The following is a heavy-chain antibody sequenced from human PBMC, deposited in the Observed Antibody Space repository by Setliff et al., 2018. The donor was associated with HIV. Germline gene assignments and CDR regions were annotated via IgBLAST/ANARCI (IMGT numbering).Heavy chain of an antibody. CDR2: INCNAGNP. J-gene: IGHJ6*03. Sequence: ASVKVSCKASGYSLTSYSITWVRQAPGQGLEWMGCINCNAGNPTYAHGFTGRFVFSVDTPVSTAYLRIFNLKAEDTAVYYCTRDHTPPPNYDFWSGQLDLRNIFYYMDVWGTGSPVTVSS. D-gene: IGHD3-3*01. CDR3: TRDHTPPPNYDFWSGQLDLRNIFYYMDV. CDR1: GYSLTSYS. V-gene: IGHV7-4-1*01.